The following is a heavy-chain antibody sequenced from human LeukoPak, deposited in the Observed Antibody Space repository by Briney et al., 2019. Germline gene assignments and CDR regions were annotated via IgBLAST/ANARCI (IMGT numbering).Heavy chain of an antibody. CDR1: GFTFSSYA. V-gene: IGHV3-23*01. CDR2: ISGSGGGT. D-gene: IGHD2-2*01. J-gene: IGHJ5*02. CDR3: AKDRRRYCSSTSCYEFDP. Sequence: GGSLRLSCAASGFTFSSYAMSWVRQAPGKGLEWVSGISGSGGGTFYADSVKGRFTISRDNSKNTLYLQMSSLRAEDTAVYYCAKDRRRYCSSTSCYEFDPWGQGTLVTVSS.